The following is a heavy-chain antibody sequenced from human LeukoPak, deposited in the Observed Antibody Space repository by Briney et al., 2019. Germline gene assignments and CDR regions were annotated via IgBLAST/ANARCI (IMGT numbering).Heavy chain of an antibody. CDR2: IDSGVSST. D-gene: IGHD2/OR15-2a*01. CDR1: GFTFSSYW. Sequence: GGSLRLSCAASGFTFSSYWMHWVRQAPGKGLVWVSRIDSGVSSTIYADSVKGRFTISRDNAKNTLYLQMSSLRAEDTAVYYCVSFYETYWGRGTLVTVSS. V-gene: IGHV3-74*01. J-gene: IGHJ4*02. CDR3: VSFYETY.